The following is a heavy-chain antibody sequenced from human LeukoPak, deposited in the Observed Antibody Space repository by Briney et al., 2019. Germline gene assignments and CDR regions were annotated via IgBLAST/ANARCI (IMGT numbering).Heavy chain of an antibody. Sequence: GGCLRLSCAASGFTFSSYWINWVRQAPGKGLEWVANINQDGSEKYYVDSVKGRFTISRDNAKNSLYLQMNSLRAEDTAVYYCARDFRNAGDYWGQGTLVTVSS. CDR2: INQDGSEK. CDR3: ARDFRNAGDY. J-gene: IGHJ4*02. D-gene: IGHD1-14*01. V-gene: IGHV3-7*01. CDR1: GFTFSSYW.